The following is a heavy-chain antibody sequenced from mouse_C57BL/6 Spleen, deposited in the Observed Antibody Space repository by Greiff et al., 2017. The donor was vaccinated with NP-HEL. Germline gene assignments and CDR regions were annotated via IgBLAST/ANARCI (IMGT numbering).Heavy chain of an antibody. D-gene: IGHD1-1*01. CDR2: IDPETGGT. J-gene: IGHJ3*01. CDR1: GYTFTDYE. Sequence: VQLQQSGAELVRPGASVTLSCKASGYTFTDYEMHWVKQTPVHGLEWIGAIDPETGGTAYNQKFKGKAILTADKSSSTAYMELRSLTSEDSAVYYCTSFSYYGGFAYWGQGTLVTVSA. V-gene: IGHV1-15*01. CDR3: TSFSYYGGFAY.